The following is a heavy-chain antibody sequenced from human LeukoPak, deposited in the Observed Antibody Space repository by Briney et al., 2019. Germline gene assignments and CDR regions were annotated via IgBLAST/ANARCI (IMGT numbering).Heavy chain of an antibody. CDR1: GYTFTVFY. J-gene: IGHJ5*01. V-gene: IGHV1-2*02. CDR2: INPNSGGT. CDR3: ARDIDGTTDFDS. D-gene: IGHD1-1*01. Sequence: ASVKVSCNACGYTFTVFYMHGVRQAPGQGLEWMGWINPNSGGTNYAQKFQGRVTMTRDTSISTAYMELSRLRSDDTAVYYCARDIDGTTDFDSWGQGTLVTVSS.